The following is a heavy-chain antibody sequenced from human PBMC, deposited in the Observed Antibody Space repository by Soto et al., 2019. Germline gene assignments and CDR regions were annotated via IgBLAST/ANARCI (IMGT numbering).Heavy chain of an antibody. Sequence: GGSLRLSCAASGFTFSSYAMSRVRQAPGKGLEWVSAISGSGGSTYYADSVKGRFTISRDNPKNTLYLQMNSLRAEDTAVYYCAKGVSQLVRGVMSYHYYYGMDVWGQGTTVTVSS. D-gene: IGHD3-10*01. CDR3: AKGVSQLVRGVMSYHYYYGMDV. V-gene: IGHV3-23*01. CDR2: ISGSGGST. J-gene: IGHJ6*02. CDR1: GFTFSSYA.